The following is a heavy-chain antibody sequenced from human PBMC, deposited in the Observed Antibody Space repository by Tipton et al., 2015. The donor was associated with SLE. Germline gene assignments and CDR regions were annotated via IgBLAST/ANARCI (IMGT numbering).Heavy chain of an antibody. J-gene: IGHJ3*02. Sequence: SLRLSCAASGFTFSSYGMHWVRQAPGKGLEWVAVIWYDGSNKYYADSVKGRFTISRDNSKNTLYLQMNSLRAEDTAVYYCARDQSTYYYDSSGRDAFDIWGQGTMVTVSS. CDR2: IWYDGSNK. CDR1: GFTFSSYG. CDR3: ARDQSTYYYDSSGRDAFDI. V-gene: IGHV3-33*01. D-gene: IGHD3-22*01.